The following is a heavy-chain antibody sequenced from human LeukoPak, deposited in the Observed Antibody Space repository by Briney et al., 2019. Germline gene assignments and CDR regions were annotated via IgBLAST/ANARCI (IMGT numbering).Heavy chain of an antibody. CDR1: GFTFDTCW. J-gene: IGHJ4*02. CDR3: AKDQRASY. Sequence: PGGSLRLSCAASGFTFDTCWMGWVRQTPGKGLEWVAKIKPDGSEKNYVDFVKGRFTISRDNAVSSVYLQMNSLRADDTAVYYCAKDQRASYWGQGSLVTVSS. D-gene: IGHD6-25*01. V-gene: IGHV3-7*01. CDR2: IKPDGSEK.